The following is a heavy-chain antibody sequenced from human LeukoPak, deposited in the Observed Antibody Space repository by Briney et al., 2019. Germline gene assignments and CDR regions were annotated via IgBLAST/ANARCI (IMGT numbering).Heavy chain of an antibody. Sequence: GGSLRLSCAASGFTFSDYYMSWIRQAPGKGLEWVSYISSSGSTIYYADSVKGRFTISRDNAKNSLYLQMNSLRAEDTAVYYCARSDCSEGSCKEGGGYWGQGTLVTVSS. CDR1: GFTFSDYY. V-gene: IGHV3-11*04. CDR2: ISSSGSTI. D-gene: IGHD2-15*01. J-gene: IGHJ4*02. CDR3: ARSDCSEGSCKEGGGY.